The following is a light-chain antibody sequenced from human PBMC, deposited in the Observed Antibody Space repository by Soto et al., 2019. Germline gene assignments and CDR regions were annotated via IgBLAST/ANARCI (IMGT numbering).Light chain of an antibody. CDR1: LSVSSY. J-gene: IGKJ4*01. Sequence: EIVLTQSPATLSLSPGERATLSCRSSLSVSSYLAWYHQKPGQAPRLLIYDVSNRATGIPARFSGSGSGTDVTLTISSLEPEEFASYYCQQYNNWPLTFCGGTKVDI. V-gene: IGKV3-11*01. CDR3: QQYNNWPLT. CDR2: DVS.